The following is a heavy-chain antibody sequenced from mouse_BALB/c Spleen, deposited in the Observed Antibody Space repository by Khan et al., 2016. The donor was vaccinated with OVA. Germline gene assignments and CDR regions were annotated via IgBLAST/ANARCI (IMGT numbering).Heavy chain of an antibody. CDR3: TRGRIDY. V-gene: IGHV1-7*01. CDR2: INPTSGYT. J-gene: IGHJ2*01. D-gene: IGHD1-1*01. CDR1: GYTFTTYW. Sequence: QVQLKESGAELAKPGASVKMSCKASGYTFTTYWMHWVKQRPGQGLEWIGYINPTSGYTYYNEKFTDRATLSADRSSSTAYMQLSSLTSEDSAVYYCTRGRIDYWGQGTTLTVSS.